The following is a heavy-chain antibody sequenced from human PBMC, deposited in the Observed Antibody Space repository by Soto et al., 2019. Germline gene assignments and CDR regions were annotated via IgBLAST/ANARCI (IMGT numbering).Heavy chain of an antibody. CDR3: ARDRCGTDTTPFQY. CDR1: GFTFYSYA. J-gene: IGHJ4*02. V-gene: IGHV3-30-3*01. D-gene: IGHD4-17*01. Sequence: QVQLVESGGGVVQPGRSLRLSCAASGFTFYSYAMHWVRQAPGKGLEWLAVISFDGSNENYADSVKGRFTISRDNSQNTLYLQMSSLRAEDTAVYYCARDRCGTDTTPFQYWGQGTLVTVSS. CDR2: ISFDGSNE.